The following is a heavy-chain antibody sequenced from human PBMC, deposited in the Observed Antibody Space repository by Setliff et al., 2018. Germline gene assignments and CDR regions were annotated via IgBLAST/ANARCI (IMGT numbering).Heavy chain of an antibody. CDR1: GFTFRNYA. CDR2: ISPYTGNT. D-gene: IGHD2-8*01. CDR3: SRLVRFCTRTTCQRLSGDDF. J-gene: IGHJ4*02. V-gene: IGHV1-18*01. Sequence: ASVKVSCKASGFTFRNYAISWVRQAPGQGLEWVGWISPYTGNTYYAPRLQDRVTLTADTSTNTAYMELRSLISDDTAVYYCSRLVRFCTRTTCQRLSGDDFWGQGTLVTVSS.